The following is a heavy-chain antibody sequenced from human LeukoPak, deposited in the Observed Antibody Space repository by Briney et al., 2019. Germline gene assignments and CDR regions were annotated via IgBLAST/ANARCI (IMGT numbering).Heavy chain of an antibody. Sequence: SVKVSCKASGGTFSSYAISWVRQAPGQGLEWMGGIIPIFGTANYAQKFQSRVTITTDESTSTAYMELSSLRSEDTAVYYCASKDNYYDSSGYWSYFDYWGQGTLVTVSS. D-gene: IGHD3-22*01. CDR1: GGTFSSYA. V-gene: IGHV1-69*05. J-gene: IGHJ4*02. CDR2: IIPIFGTA. CDR3: ASKDNYYDSSGYWSYFDY.